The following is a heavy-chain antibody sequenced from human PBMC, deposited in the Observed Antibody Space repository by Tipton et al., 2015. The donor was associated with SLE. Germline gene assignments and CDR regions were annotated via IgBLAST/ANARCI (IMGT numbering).Heavy chain of an antibody. Sequence: LRLSCAVYGGSFSGYYWSWIRQPPGKGLEWIGSMYYSGNTYYNPSLKSRVTISVDTSKNQVSLMLSSVTAADTAVYYCARHGQTFGVLDYFNYWGQGTLVTVSS. CDR3: ARHGQTFGVLDYFNY. CDR1: GGSFSGYY. V-gene: IGHV4-34*01. D-gene: IGHD3-3*01. CDR2: MYYSGNT. J-gene: IGHJ4*02.